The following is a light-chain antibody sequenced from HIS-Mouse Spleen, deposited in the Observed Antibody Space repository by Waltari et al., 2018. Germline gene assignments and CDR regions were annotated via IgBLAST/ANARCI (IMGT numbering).Light chain of an antibody. CDR1: SSDVGGYNY. CDR3: CSYAGSYTFPYV. V-gene: IGLV2-11*01. J-gene: IGLJ1*01. CDR2: DVS. Sequence: QSALTQPRSVSGSPGQSVTISCTGTSSDVGGYNYVSLYQQHPGKAPKLMIYDVSKRPSGVTDRFSGSKSGNTASLTISGLQAEDEADYYCCSYAGSYTFPYVFGTGTKVTVL.